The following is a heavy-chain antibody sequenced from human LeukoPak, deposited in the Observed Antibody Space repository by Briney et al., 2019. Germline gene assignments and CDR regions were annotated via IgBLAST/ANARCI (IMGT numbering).Heavy chain of an antibody. CDR3: ARGGIAAAALVHLDY. V-gene: IGHV4-28*01. CDR1: GYSISSNNW. Sequence: SETLSLTCAVSGYSISSNNWWAWIRQPPGKGLEWIGHIYYSGSTYYNPYNPSLTSRVTMSVDTSKNQFSPKLSSVTAADTAVYYCARGGIAAAALVHLDYWGQGTLVTVSS. CDR2: IYYSGST. J-gene: IGHJ4*02. D-gene: IGHD6-13*01.